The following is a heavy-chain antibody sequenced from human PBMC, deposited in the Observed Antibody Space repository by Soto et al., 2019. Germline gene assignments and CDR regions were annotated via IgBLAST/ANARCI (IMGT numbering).Heavy chain of an antibody. Sequence: ASVKFSCKASGYTFTSYDINWVRQATGQGLEWMGWMNPNSGNTGYAQKFQGRVTMTRNTSISTAYMELSSLRSEDTAVYYCARSQYYDFWSGYYVTDYYYYYGMDVWGQGTTVTVSS. CDR3: ARSQYYDFWSGYYVTDYYYYYGMDV. D-gene: IGHD3-3*01. CDR2: MNPNSGNT. V-gene: IGHV1-8*01. J-gene: IGHJ6*02. CDR1: GYTFTSYD.